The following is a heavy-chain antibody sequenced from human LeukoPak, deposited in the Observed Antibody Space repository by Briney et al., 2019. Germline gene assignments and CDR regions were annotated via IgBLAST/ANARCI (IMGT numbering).Heavy chain of an antibody. V-gene: IGHV1-69*04. D-gene: IGHD2-8*01. J-gene: IGHJ3*02. CDR2: FVPMLGIS. CDR1: GGSFSSYG. Sequence: GASVNVSCKSSGGSFSSYGISWVRQAPGQGLDWMGRFVPMLGISTFAQKFQGRVTVTADKSTDTVYMELSSLRFDDTAVYYCARDRRTYAFDIWGQGTLVTVSS. CDR3: ARDRRTYAFDI.